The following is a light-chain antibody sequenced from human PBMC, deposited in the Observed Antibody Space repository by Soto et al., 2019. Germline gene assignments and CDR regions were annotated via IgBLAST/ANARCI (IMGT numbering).Light chain of an antibody. CDR3: QQYNNWPQT. V-gene: IGKV3-20*01. Sequence: EIVLTQSPGTLSLSPGERATLSCRASQSVSSSHLAWYQQKPGQAPRLLISGASSRATGIPDRFTGSGSGTDFTLTISGLQSEDFAVYYCQQYNNWPQTFGQGTKVDIK. CDR2: GAS. J-gene: IGKJ1*01. CDR1: QSVSSSH.